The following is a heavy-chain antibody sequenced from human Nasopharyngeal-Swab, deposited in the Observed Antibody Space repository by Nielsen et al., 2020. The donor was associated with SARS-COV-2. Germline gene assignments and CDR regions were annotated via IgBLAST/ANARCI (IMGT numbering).Heavy chain of an antibody. V-gene: IGHV3-23*01. CDR3: AKVAHKVTTGCFDY. Sequence: ETLSLTCAASGFTFSGYAMSWVRQAPGKGLEWVSAISGSGGSTYYADSVKGRFTISRDNSKNTLYLQMNSLRAEDTAVYYCAKVAHKVTTGCFDYWGQGTLVTVSS. CDR1: GFTFSGYA. D-gene: IGHD4-11*01. J-gene: IGHJ4*02. CDR2: ISGSGGST.